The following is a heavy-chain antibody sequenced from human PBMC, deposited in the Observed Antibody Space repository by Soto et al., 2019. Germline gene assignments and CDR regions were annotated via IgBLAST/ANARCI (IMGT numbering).Heavy chain of an antibody. CDR3: ARDIASDIDY. Sequence: QVHLLQSGAEVQKPGASVKVSCKTSGYTFNDFGITWVRQAPGLGLEWLGWIYSKAGKMNFAPEFQNRVIMTTATSPSTAFMELTSLTFDDSAIYFCARDIASDIDYWGQGTLVTVS. D-gene: IGHD2-15*01. J-gene: IGHJ4*02. CDR1: GYTFNDFG. CDR2: IYSKAGKM. V-gene: IGHV1-18*01.